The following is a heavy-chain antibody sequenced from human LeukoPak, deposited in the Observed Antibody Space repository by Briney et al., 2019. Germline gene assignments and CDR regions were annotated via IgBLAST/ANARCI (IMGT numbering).Heavy chain of an antibody. CDR1: GYTFTGYF. CDR3: ARAQRMVRGVIITLFDY. V-gene: IGHV1-2*02. CDR2: INPNSGGT. D-gene: IGHD3-10*01. Sequence: ASVKVSCKASGYTFTGYFMHWVRQAPGQGLEWMGWINPNSGGTNYAQKFQGRVTMTRDTSISTAYMELSSLRSDDTAVYYCARAQRMVRGVIITLFDYWGQGTLVTVSS. J-gene: IGHJ4*02.